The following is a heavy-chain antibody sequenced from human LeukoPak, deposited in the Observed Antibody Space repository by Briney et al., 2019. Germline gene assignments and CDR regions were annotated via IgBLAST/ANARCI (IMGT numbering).Heavy chain of an antibody. V-gene: IGHV3-7*01. CDR2: IKEDGSEK. CDR3: ARDEVTY. Sequence: GGSLRLSCAASRFTFSSHRMSWVRQTPGKGLEWVAHIKEDGSEKYYVDSVKGRFTISRDNAKNSLYLQVNSLRSEDTAVYYCARDEVTYWGQGILVTVSS. CDR1: RFTFSSHR. J-gene: IGHJ4*02.